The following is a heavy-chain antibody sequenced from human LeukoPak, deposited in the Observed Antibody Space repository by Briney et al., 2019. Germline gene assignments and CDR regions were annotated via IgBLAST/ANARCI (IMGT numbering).Heavy chain of an antibody. V-gene: IGHV3-21*01. CDR3: ARERYYYDSSGYYSDY. Sequence: PGGSLRLSCAASGFTFSSYTMHWVRQAPGKGLEWVSSISSSSSYIYYGDSVKGRFTISRDSAKNSLYLQMNSLRAEDTAVYYCARERYYYDSSGYYSDYWGQGTLVTVSS. J-gene: IGHJ4*02. CDR2: ISSSSSYI. CDR1: GFTFSSYT. D-gene: IGHD3-22*01.